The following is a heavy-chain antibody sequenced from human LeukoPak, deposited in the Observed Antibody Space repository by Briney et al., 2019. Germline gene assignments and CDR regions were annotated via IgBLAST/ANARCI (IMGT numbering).Heavy chain of an antibody. Sequence: GGSLRLSCAASGFTFSNYGMHWVRQAPGKGLEWVSAISGSGGSTYYADSVKGRFTISRDNSKNTLYLQMNSLRAEDTAVYYCAKDSVVVVPAVMTDWGQGTLVTVSS. V-gene: IGHV3-23*01. CDR1: GFTFSNYG. CDR3: AKDSVVVVPAVMTD. J-gene: IGHJ4*02. D-gene: IGHD2-2*01. CDR2: ISGSGGST.